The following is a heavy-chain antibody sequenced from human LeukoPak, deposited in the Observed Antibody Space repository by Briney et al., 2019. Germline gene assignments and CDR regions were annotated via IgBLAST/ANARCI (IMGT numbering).Heavy chain of an antibody. V-gene: IGHV4-59*01. Sequence: PSETLSLTCIVSSAPISSYYWGWIRQSPGKGLEWIGYIQNTGGTNYNPSLKSRVSISKDTSKNQFSLQVRSVTAADTAVYYCVKHGSGRSFDYWGQGALVTVSS. D-gene: IGHD6-19*01. CDR1: SAPISSYY. J-gene: IGHJ4*02. CDR3: VKHGSGRSFDY. CDR2: IQNTGGT.